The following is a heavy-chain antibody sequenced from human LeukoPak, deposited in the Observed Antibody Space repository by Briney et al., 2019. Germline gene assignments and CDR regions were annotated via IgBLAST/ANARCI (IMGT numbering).Heavy chain of an antibody. D-gene: IGHD1-26*01. V-gene: IGHV4-59*01. CDR3: ARSSRSYYPL. CDR2: VYYNGVT. CDR1: GGSISSFY. J-gene: IGHJ4*02. Sequence: SETLSLTCTVSGGSISSFYWSWIRQPPGKGLEWIGYVYYNGVTNYNPSLMSRVTISVGTSKNQFSLKLSSVTAADTAVYYCARSSRSYYPLWGQGTLVTVSS.